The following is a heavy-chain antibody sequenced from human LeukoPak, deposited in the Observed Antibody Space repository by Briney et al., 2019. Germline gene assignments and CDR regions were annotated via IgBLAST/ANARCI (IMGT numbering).Heavy chain of an antibody. J-gene: IGHJ4*02. CDR2: SNSDGSST. D-gene: IGHD6-19*01. CDR1: GFTFSSYW. V-gene: IGHV3-74*01. CDR3: ARDSSGWYNY. Sequence: GGSLRLSCAASGFTFSSYWMHWVRQAPGKGLVWVSRSNSDGSSTSYADSVKGRFTISRDNAKNSLYLQMNSLRAEDTAVYYCARDSSGWYNYWGQGTLVTVSS.